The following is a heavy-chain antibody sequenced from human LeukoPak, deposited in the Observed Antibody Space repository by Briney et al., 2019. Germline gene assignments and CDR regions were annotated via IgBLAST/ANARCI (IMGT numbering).Heavy chain of an antibody. CDR1: GFTFSSYS. CDR3: ARDPLAYYHGSGIDY. V-gene: IGHV3-48*02. Sequence: PGGSLRLSCAASGFTFSSYSMNWVRQAPGKGLEWVSYISSSSSTIYYADSVKGRFTISRDNAKNSLYLQMNSLRDEDTAVYYCARDPLAYYHGSGIDYWGQGTLVTVSS. CDR2: ISSSSSTI. J-gene: IGHJ4*02. D-gene: IGHD3-10*01.